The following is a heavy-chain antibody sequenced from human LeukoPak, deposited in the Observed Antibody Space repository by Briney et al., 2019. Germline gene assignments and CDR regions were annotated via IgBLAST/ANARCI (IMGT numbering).Heavy chain of an antibody. CDR3: AGSDSWYTLDY. D-gene: IGHD6-13*01. Sequence: GGSLRLSCAASGFSFSNHGMHWVRQAPGKGLEWVSVIYSGGSTYYADSVKGRFTISRDNSKNTLYLQMNSLRAEDTAVYYCAGSDSWYTLDYWGQGTLVTVSS. CDR2: IYSGGST. J-gene: IGHJ4*02. V-gene: IGHV3-53*01. CDR1: GFSFSNHG.